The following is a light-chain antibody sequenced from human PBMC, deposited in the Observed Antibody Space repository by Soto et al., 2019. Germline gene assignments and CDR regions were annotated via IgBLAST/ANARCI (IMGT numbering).Light chain of an antibody. CDR1: SSDVGGYNY. CDR2: DVS. CDR3: CSYAGSYPWE. Sequence: QSVLTQPRSVSGSPGQSVTISCTGTSSDVGGYNYVSWYQQHPGKAPKLMIYDVSKRPSGVPDRFSGSKSGNTASLTISGSQAEDGADYYCCSYAGSYPWEFGEGTQLPVL. J-gene: IGLJ7*01. V-gene: IGLV2-11*01.